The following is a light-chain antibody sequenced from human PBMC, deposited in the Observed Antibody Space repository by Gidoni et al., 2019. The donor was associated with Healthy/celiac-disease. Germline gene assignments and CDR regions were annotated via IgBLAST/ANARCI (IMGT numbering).Light chain of an antibody. Sequence: QSVLTQPPSASGTPGQGVTISCSGSSSNIGSNTVNWYQQLPVTAPKLLIDSTNQRTSGAPDRLSGSKSGTSASLASSGLQSEDEADYYCAAWDDSRNGYVVGTGTKGTVL. V-gene: IGLV1-44*01. CDR2: STN. CDR1: SSNIGSNT. J-gene: IGLJ1*01. CDR3: AAWDDSRNGYV.